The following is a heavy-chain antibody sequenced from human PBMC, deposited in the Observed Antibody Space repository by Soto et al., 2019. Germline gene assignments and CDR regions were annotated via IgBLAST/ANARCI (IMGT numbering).Heavy chain of an antibody. D-gene: IGHD3-16*02. CDR1: GFTFSSYW. CDR2: INSDGSST. V-gene: IGHV3-74*01. J-gene: IGHJ3*02. CDR3: ARVYYDYIWGSYRYDAFDI. Sequence: PGGSLRLSCAASGFTFSSYWMHWVRQAPGKGLVWVSRINSDGSSTSYADSVKGRFTISRDNAKNTLYLQMNSLRAEDTAVYYCARVYYDYIWGSYRYDAFDIWGQGTMVTVSS.